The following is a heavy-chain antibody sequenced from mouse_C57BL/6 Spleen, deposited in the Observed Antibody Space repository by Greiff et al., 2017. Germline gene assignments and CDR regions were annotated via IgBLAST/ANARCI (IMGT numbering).Heavy chain of an antibody. CDR3: ARDYYGEYYYAMDY. CDR1: GYSITSGYY. J-gene: IGHJ4*01. D-gene: IGHD1-1*01. Sequence: VQLKESGPGLVKPSQSLSLTCSVTGYSITSGYYWNWIRQFPGNKLEWMGYISYDGSNNYNPSLKNRISITRDTSKNQFFLKLNSVTTEDTATYYCARDYYGEYYYAMDYWGQGTSVTVSS. V-gene: IGHV3-6*01. CDR2: ISYDGSN.